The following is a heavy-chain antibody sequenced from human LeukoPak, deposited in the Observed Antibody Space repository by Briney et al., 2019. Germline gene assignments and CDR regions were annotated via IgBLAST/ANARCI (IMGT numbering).Heavy chain of an antibody. Sequence: SETLSLTCTVSGGFISSYYWSWIRQPPGKGLEWIGYIYTSGSTNYNPSLKSRVTISVDTSKNQFSLKLSSVTAADTAVYYCASGLYGVSHYWGQGTLVTVSS. CDR3: ASGLYGVSHY. CDR1: GGFISSYY. D-gene: IGHD4-17*01. V-gene: IGHV4-4*09. CDR2: IYTSGST. J-gene: IGHJ4*02.